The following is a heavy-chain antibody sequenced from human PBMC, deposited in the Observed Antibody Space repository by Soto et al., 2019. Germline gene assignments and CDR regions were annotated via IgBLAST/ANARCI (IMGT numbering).Heavy chain of an antibody. D-gene: IGHD1-26*01. CDR2: IYYSGST. J-gene: IGHJ6*02. CDR3: ARVGSYYYTGYYYYGMDV. CDR1: GGSISSSSYY. V-gene: IGHV4-39*01. Sequence: PSETLSLTCTVSGGSISSSSYYWGWIRQPPGKGLEWIGSIYYSGSTYYNQSLKSRVTISVDTSKNQFSLKLSSVTAADTAVYYCARVGSYYYTGYYYYGMDVWGQGTTVTVSS.